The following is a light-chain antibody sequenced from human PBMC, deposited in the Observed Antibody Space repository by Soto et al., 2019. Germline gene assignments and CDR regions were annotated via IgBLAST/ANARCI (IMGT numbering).Light chain of an antibody. V-gene: IGKV1-5*03. CDR3: QQYNSYSWT. CDR2: KAS. J-gene: IGKJ1*01. CDR1: QTISSL. Sequence: DIQMTQSPSTLSGSVGDRVTITCRASQTISSLFAWYQQKPGKAPKLLIYKASTLKSGVPSRFSGSGSGTEFTLTISSLQPDDFATYYCQQYNSYSWTFGQGTKVDI.